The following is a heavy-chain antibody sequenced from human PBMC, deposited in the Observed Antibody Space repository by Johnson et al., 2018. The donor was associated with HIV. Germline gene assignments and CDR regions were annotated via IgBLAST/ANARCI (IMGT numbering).Heavy chain of an antibody. D-gene: IGHD3-16*02. Sequence: QVQLVESGGGVVQPGGSLRLSCAASGFSFSTYGMHWVRQAPGKGLKWVSFLRYDGSNKYYADSVKGRFTISRDNSKNTLYLQMNSLRAEDTAVYFCARGPIADDAFDIWGQGTMVTVSS. CDR1: GFSFSTYG. J-gene: IGHJ3*02. CDR2: LRYDGSNK. CDR3: ARGPIADDAFDI. V-gene: IGHV3-30*02.